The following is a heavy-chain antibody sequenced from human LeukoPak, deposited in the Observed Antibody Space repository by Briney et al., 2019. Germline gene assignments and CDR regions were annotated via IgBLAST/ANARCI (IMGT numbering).Heavy chain of an antibody. CDR3: ARGLKSDSRGYYPYYFDY. D-gene: IGHD3-22*01. Sequence: SETLSLTCAVYGGSFSGYYWSWIRQPPGKGLEWIGEINHSGSTNYNPSLKSRVTISVDTSKNQFSLKLSSVTAADTAVYYCARGLKSDSRGYYPYYFDYWGQGTLVTVSS. V-gene: IGHV4-34*01. CDR1: GGSFSGYY. J-gene: IGHJ4*02. CDR2: INHSGST.